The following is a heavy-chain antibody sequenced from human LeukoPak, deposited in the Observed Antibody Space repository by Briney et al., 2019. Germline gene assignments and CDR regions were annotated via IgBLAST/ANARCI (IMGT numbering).Heavy chain of an antibody. Sequence: GGSLRLSCAASGFTFSSYWMSWVRQAPGKGVEGVSVIYSGGSTYYADSVKGRFTISRDNSKNTLYLQMNSLRAEDTAVYYCARVRVGAGYYFDYWGQGTLVTVSS. CDR1: GFTFSSYW. CDR2: IYSGGST. CDR3: ARVRVGAGYYFDY. V-gene: IGHV3-53*01. J-gene: IGHJ4*02. D-gene: IGHD1-26*01.